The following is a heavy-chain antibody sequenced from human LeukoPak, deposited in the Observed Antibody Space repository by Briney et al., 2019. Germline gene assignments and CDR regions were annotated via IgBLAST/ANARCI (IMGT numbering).Heavy chain of an antibody. D-gene: IGHD1-14*01. Sequence: PGGSLRLSCAASGFTFTRYWMSWVREAPRKGLEWVANIKQDGSEKYYVDSVKGRFTISRDNGKDSLYLQMNNLRAEDTAVYYCARARNGPHYFDNWGQGTLVTGSS. CDR2: IKQDGSEK. CDR1: GFTFTRYW. J-gene: IGHJ4*02. CDR3: ARARNGPHYFDN. V-gene: IGHV3-7*01.